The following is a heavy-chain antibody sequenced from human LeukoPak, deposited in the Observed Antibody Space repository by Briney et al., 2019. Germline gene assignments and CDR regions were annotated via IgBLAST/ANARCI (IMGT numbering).Heavy chain of an antibody. J-gene: IGHJ5*02. D-gene: IGHD3-16*01. Sequence: KTLETPSLPCSISWEPITTNNYWGGWVPPPPRKGLGWVGGIYSSGNSYYNPSLKTRATISPDTSKNQYSLRLTSVTAADTAIYYCARRGIWDLQIGNWFDPWGQGILVIVSS. CDR3: ARRGIWDLQIGNWFDP. V-gene: IGHV4-39*01. CDR1: WEPITTNNYW. CDR2: IYSSGNS.